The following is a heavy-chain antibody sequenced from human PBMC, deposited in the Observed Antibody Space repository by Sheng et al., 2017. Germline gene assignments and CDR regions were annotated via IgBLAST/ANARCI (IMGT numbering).Heavy chain of an antibody. D-gene: IGHD2-8*01. CDR1: GFTSSDYY. CDR3: VRLQYFASGVWYTENY. V-gene: IGHV3-72*01. CDR2: SRNKINSYTT. Sequence: EVQLVESGGGLVQPGGSLRLSCVVSGFTSSDYYMDWIRQAPGKGLEWVGRSRNKINSYTTEYAASVKGRFTISRDDSGNSLYLQMNRMKTEDTAVYYCVRLQYFASGVWYTENYWGQGTLVIVSS. J-gene: IGHJ4*02.